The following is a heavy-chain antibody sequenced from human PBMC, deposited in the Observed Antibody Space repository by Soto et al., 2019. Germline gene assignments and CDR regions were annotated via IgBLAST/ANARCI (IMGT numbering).Heavy chain of an antibody. Sequence: EVQLVESGGGLVQPGGSLRLSCAASGFTFSSYSMNWVRQAPGKGLGWVSYISSSSSTIYYAESVKGRFTISRDNAKNSLYLQMNSLRAEDTAVYYCARANYYGSPGDFDYWGQGTLVTVSS. V-gene: IGHV3-48*01. CDR2: ISSSSSTI. D-gene: IGHD3-10*01. CDR3: ARANYYGSPGDFDY. CDR1: GFTFSSYS. J-gene: IGHJ4*02.